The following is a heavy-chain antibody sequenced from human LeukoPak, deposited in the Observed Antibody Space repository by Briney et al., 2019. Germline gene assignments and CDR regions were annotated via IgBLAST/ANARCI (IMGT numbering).Heavy chain of an antibody. J-gene: IGHJ6*03. D-gene: IGHD4-23*01. V-gene: IGHV4-31*03. Sequence: SQTLSLTCTVSGGSISSGGYYWSWNRQHPGKGLEWIGYIYYSGSTYYNPSLKSRVTISVDTSKNQFSLKLSSVTAADTAVYYCARGTTVEPPYYYYMDVWGKGTTVTVSS. CDR3: ARGTTVEPPYYYYMDV. CDR1: GGSISSGGYY. CDR2: IYYSGST.